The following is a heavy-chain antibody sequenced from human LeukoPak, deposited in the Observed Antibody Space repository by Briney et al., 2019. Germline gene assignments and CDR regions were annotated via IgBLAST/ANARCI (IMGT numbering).Heavy chain of an antibody. Sequence: SETLSLTCAVYGGSFSGYYWSWIRQPPGKGLEWIGYISHSGSTYYNPSLKSRVTISVDRSKNQFSLELTSVTAADTAVYYCARYSNTWPYWYFDLWGRGILVTVSS. D-gene: IGHD6-13*01. V-gene: IGHV4-34*01. CDR1: GGSFSGYY. J-gene: IGHJ2*01. CDR2: ISHSGST. CDR3: ARYSNTWPYWYFDL.